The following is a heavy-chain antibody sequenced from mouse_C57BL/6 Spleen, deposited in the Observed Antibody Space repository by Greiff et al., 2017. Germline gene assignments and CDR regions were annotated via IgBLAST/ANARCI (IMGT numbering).Heavy chain of an antibody. CDR3: ARSPRYYFDY. Sequence: VQLQQSGPELVKPGASVKIPCKASGYTFTDYNMDWVKQSHGKSLEWIGEIDPSDSYTNYNQKFKGKSTLTVDKSSSTAYMQLSSLTSEDSAVYYCARSPRYYFDYWGQGTTLTVSS. J-gene: IGHJ2*01. V-gene: IGHV1-18*01. CDR1: GYTFTDYN. CDR2: IDPSDSYT. D-gene: IGHD3-1*01.